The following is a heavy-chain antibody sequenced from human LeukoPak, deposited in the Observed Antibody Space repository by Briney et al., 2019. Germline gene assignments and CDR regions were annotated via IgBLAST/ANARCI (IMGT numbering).Heavy chain of an antibody. CDR1: GFTFSSYA. CDR2: ISYDGSNK. V-gene: IGHV3-30-3*01. Sequence: GRSLRLSCAASGFTFSSYAMHWVRQAPGKGLEWVAVISYDGSNKYYADSVKGRFTISRDNSKNTLYLQMNSLRAEVTAVYYCARGLLWFGEAIDYWGQGTLVTVSS. D-gene: IGHD3-10*01. J-gene: IGHJ4*02. CDR3: ARGLLWFGEAIDY.